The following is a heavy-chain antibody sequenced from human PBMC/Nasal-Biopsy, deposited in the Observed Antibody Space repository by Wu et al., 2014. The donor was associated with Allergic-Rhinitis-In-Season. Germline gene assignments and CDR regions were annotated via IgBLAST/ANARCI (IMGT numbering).Heavy chain of an antibody. J-gene: IGHJ4*02. CDR2: AFYTGSI. Sequence: TLSLTCSVSGGSISSYYWSWIRQPPGKGLEWIGYAFYTGSINYNPSLKSRVTISVDTSENQFSLNLSSVTAADTALYYCATDQRLGSIWGQGTLVTVSS. D-gene: IGHD3-9*01. CDR3: ATDQRLGSI. V-gene: IGHV4-59*12. CDR1: GGSISSYY.